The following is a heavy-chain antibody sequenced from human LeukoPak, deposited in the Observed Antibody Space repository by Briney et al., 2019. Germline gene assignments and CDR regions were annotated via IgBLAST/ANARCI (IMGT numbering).Heavy chain of an antibody. CDR3: ARAGYWAATGYATD. V-gene: IGHV1-46*03. D-gene: IGHD6-13*01. J-gene: IGHJ4*02. CDR1: GYTFTNYY. Sequence: ASVKVSCKASGYTFTNYYMHWVRQAPGQGLEWMGIINPSSGSTTYAQKFQGRVTMTRDTSTSTVYMTLSSLTSEDTAVYYCARAGYWAATGYATDWGQGSLVTVSS. CDR2: INPSSGST.